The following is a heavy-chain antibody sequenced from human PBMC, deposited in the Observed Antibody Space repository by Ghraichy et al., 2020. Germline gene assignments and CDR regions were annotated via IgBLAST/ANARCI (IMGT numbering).Heavy chain of an antibody. V-gene: IGHV1-18*04. CDR3: ARVSVVPAAKSDY. J-gene: IGHJ4*02. D-gene: IGHD2-2*01. CDR1: GYTFTNHG. Sequence: ASVKVSCKASGYTFTNHGINWVRQAPGQGLEWMGWISAYNGDIKYAQNLQGRVTMTTDTSTSTAYMDLRSLRSDDTAVYFCARVSVVPAAKSDYWGQGTLVTVSS. CDR2: ISAYNGDI.